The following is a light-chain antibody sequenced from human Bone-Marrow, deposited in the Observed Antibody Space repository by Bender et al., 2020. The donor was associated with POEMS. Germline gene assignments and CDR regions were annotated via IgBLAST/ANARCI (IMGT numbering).Light chain of an antibody. V-gene: IGLV3-1*01. J-gene: IGLJ1*01. Sequence: SYELTQPPSVSVSPGQTASITCSGDRLGHKYVCWYQKKPGQSPVVVIYQDNRRPSGIPNRFSGSKSGNTATLTISGAQAEDEAEYYCSSYTSRSTYVFGTGTKVTVL. CDR2: QDN. CDR3: SSYTSRSTYV. CDR1: RLGHKY.